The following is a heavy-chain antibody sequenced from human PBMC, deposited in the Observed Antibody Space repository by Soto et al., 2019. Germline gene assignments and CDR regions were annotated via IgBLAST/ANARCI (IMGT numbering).Heavy chain of an antibody. J-gene: IGHJ6*03. D-gene: IGHD2-2*01. V-gene: IGHV3-7*01. Sequence: GGSLRLSCAASGFTFSSYWMSWVRQAPGKGLEWVANIKQDGSEKYYVDSVKGRFTISRDNAKNSLYLQMNSLRAEDTAVYYCARPEKVPAADESYYYYYYMDVWGKGTTVTVSS. CDR3: ARPEKVPAADESYYYYYYMDV. CDR1: GFTFSSYW. CDR2: IKQDGSEK.